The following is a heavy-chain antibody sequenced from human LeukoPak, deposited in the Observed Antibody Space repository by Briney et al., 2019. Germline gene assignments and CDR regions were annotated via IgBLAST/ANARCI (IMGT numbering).Heavy chain of an antibody. CDR3: AKRWGSSSGYLPGY. CDR1: GFTFSSYW. J-gene: IGHJ4*02. Sequence: GGSLRLSCAVSGFTFSSYWMHWVRQAPGKGLEWVSAISGSGGSTYYAGSVKGRFTISRDNSKNTLYLQMNSLRAEDTAVYYCAKRWGSSSGYLPGYWGQGTLVTVSS. CDR2: ISGSGGST. D-gene: IGHD3-22*01. V-gene: IGHV3-23*01.